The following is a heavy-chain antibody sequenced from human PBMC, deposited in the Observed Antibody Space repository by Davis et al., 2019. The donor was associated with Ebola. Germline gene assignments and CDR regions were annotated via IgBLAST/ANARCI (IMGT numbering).Heavy chain of an antibody. CDR1: GFTVSSNY. CDR2: IYSGGST. D-gene: IGHD3-16*01. J-gene: IGHJ6*02. CDR3: ARDGAASYYYYGMDV. Sequence: GESLKISCAASGFTVSSNYMSWVRQAPGKGLEWVSVIYSGGSTYYADSVKGRFTISRDNSKNTLYLQMNSPRAEDTAVYYCARDGAASYYYYGMDVWGQGTTVTVSS. V-gene: IGHV3-66*02.